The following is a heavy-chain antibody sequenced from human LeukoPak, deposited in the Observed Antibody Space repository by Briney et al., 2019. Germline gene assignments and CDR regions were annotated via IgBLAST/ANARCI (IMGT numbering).Heavy chain of an antibody. CDR3: ARTYYYDSSGSDAFDI. D-gene: IGHD3-22*01. V-gene: IGHV3-30-3*01. CDR2: ISYDGSNK. Sequence: GGSLRLSCAASGFTFSSYAMHWVRQAPGKGLEWVAVISYDGSNKYYADSVKGRFTISRDNPKNTLYLQMNSLRAEDTAVYYCARTYYYDSSGSDAFDIWGQGTMVTVSS. CDR1: GFTFSSYA. J-gene: IGHJ3*02.